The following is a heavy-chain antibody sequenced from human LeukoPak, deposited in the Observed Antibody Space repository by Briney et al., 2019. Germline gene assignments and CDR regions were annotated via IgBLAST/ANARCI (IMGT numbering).Heavy chain of an antibody. J-gene: IGHJ4*02. Sequence: PGGSLRLSCAASGFTFSSYSMNWVRQAPGKGLEWVANIKQDGSEKYYADSVKGRFTISRDNGKNSLDLQMNSLRADDTAVYYCARDTLGEGEDANYAVYYFDYWGQGTVVTVSS. CDR2: IKQDGSEK. V-gene: IGHV3-7*01. D-gene: IGHD4/OR15-4a*01. CDR1: GFTFSSYS. CDR3: ARDTLGEGEDANYAVYYFDY.